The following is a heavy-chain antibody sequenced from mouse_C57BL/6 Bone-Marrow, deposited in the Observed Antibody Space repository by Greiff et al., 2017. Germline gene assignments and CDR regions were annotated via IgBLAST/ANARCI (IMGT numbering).Heavy chain of an antibody. CDR1: GFTFSSYG. CDR2: ISSGGSYT. V-gene: IGHV5-6*01. J-gene: IGHJ2*01. CDR3: SRQGRSCNYVY. Sequence: EVKLMESGGDLVKPGGSLKLSCAASGFTFSSYGMSWVRQTPDKRLEWVATISSGGSYTYYPDSVKGRFTISRDNAKNTLYLQMSSLKSEDTAMYYCSRQGRSCNYVYWGQGTTLTVSS. D-gene: IGHD2-1*01.